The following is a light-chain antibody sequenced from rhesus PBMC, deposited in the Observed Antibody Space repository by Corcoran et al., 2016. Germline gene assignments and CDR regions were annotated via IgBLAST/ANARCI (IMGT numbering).Light chain of an antibody. CDR3: QQYDDSPLT. J-gene: IGKJ4*01. Sequence: DIQMTQSPSSLSASVGDRVTITCRASQGINNWLAWYQQKPGNAPKLLIQRTSSLGKGVPSRFRGRGSGTDFTLTISSLQSEDIATYYCQQYDDSPLTFGGGTKVDLK. CDR1: QGINNW. CDR2: RTS. V-gene: IGKV1-69*01.